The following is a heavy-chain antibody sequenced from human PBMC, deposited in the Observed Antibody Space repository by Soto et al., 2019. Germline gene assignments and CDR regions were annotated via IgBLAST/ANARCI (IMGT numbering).Heavy chain of an antibody. CDR1: GFTFSSYA. D-gene: IGHD6-6*01. CDR3: AHGIAARTQVCMDV. Sequence: EVQLLESGGGLVQPGGSLRLSCAASGFTFSSYAMSWVRQAPGKGLEWVSAISGSGGSTYYADSVKGRFTISRDNSKHTRDLQMNSLRAEDTAVYYCAHGIAARTQVCMDVWGKGTTVTVSS. V-gene: IGHV3-23*01. J-gene: IGHJ6*03. CDR2: ISGSGGST.